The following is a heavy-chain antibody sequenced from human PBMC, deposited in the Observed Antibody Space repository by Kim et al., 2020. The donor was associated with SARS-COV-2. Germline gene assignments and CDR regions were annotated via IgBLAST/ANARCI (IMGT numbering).Heavy chain of an antibody. V-gene: IGHV6-1*01. D-gene: IGHD6-13*01. CDR3: ARRISAVGAFDC. Sequence: DYAVSVKSRITINPDTSKNQFSLQLNSVTPEDTAVYYCARRISAVGAFDCWGQGTLVTVSS. J-gene: IGHJ4*02.